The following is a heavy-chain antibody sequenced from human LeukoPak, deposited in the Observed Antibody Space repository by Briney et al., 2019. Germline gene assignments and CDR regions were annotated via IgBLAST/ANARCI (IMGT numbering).Heavy chain of an antibody. J-gene: IGHJ2*01. CDR1: GYTFTGYY. CDR3: SREYSTSPWYFDV. CDR2: INPNSGGT. Sequence: ASVKVSCKASGYTFTGYYMHWVRQAPGQGLEWMGRINPNSGGTNYAQKFQGRVTMTRDTSISTAYMELSRLRSDDTAVDYCSREYSTSPWYFDVWGRGTLVTVSS. V-gene: IGHV1-2*06. D-gene: IGHD6-13*01.